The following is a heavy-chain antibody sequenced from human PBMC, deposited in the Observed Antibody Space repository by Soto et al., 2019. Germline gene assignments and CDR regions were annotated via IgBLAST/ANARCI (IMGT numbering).Heavy chain of an antibody. CDR2: IYYSGST. CDR1: GGSISSYY. Sequence: SETLSLTCTVSGGSISSYYWSWIRQPPGKGLEWIGYIYYSGSTNYNPSLKSRVTISVDTSKSQFSLKLSSVTAADTAVYYCARDEGRDGYMGDYGMDVWGQGTTVTVSS. CDR3: ARDEGRDGYMGDYGMDV. D-gene: IGHD5-12*01. J-gene: IGHJ6*02. V-gene: IGHV4-59*01.